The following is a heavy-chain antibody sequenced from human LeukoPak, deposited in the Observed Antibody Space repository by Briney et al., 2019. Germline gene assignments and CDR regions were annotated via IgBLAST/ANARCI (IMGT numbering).Heavy chain of an antibody. CDR2: ISGGGGST. Sequence: PGGSLRLSCAASGFTFSSYAMSWVRQAPGKGLEWVSAISGGGGSTYYADSVKGRFTISRDNSKNTLYLQMNSLRAEDTAVYYCAKDLTIFGVVTPYGMDVWRQETTVTVCS. CDR1: GFTFSSYA. CDR3: AKDLTIFGVVTPYGMDV. J-gene: IGHJ6*02. D-gene: IGHD3-3*01. V-gene: IGHV3-23*01.